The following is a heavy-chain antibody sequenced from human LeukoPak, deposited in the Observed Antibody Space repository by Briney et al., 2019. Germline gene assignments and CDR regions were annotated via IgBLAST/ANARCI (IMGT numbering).Heavy chain of an antibody. CDR2: IYYSGTT. CDR1: GDSLSSTIYY. J-gene: IGHJ3*02. D-gene: IGHD6-6*01. V-gene: IGHV4-39*07. Sequence: SETLSLTCIVSGDSLSSTIYYWGWIRQPPGKGLEWIGSIYYSGTTYYNLSLKSRVTISVDTSKNHFSLNLSSVTAADTAVYYCARVRAAPSRGDAFDIWGQGTMVTVSS. CDR3: ARVRAAPSRGDAFDI.